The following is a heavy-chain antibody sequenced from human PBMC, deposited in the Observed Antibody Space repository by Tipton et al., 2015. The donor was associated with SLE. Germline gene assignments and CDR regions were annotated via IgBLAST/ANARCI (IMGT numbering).Heavy chain of an antibody. J-gene: IGHJ4*02. CDR1: GFTFSNYA. V-gene: IGHV4-59*08. Sequence: LRLSCAASGFTFSNYALSWVRQAPGKGLEWIGYIYYSGSTNYNPSLKSRVTISVDTSKNQFSLKLSSVTAADTAVYYCARAGEGVFDYWGQGTLVTVSS. CDR2: IYYSGST. CDR3: ARAGEGVFDY. D-gene: IGHD3-10*01.